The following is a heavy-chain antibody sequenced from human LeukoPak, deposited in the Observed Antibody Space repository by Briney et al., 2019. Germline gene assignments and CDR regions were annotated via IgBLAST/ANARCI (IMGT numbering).Heavy chain of an antibody. CDR3: ATRIAAAGTPPDAFDI. Sequence: GASVKVSCKVSGYTLTELSMHWVRQAPGKGLEWMGGFDPEDGETIYAQKFQGRVTMTEDTSTDTAYMELSSLRSEDTAVYYCATRIAAAGTPPDAFDIWGQGTMVTVSS. CDR1: GYTLTELS. J-gene: IGHJ3*02. V-gene: IGHV1-24*01. CDR2: FDPEDGET. D-gene: IGHD6-13*01.